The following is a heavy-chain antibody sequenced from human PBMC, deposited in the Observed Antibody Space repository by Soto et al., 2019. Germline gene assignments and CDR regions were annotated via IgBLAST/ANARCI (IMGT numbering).Heavy chain of an antibody. V-gene: IGHV4-4*02. CDR1: GGSISTNNW. J-gene: IGHJ4*02. D-gene: IGHD2-2*01. Sequence: QVQLQESGPGLVNASGTLSLTCGVSGGSISTNNWWCWVRQPPGQGLEWIAEVYHSGSTNYNPSLKSRLTISVDKSKNQFSLRLTSVTAADSAVYYCARAKLCNTLSCPHSFDTWGQGTLVTVSS. CDR2: VYHSGST. CDR3: ARAKLCNTLSCPHSFDT.